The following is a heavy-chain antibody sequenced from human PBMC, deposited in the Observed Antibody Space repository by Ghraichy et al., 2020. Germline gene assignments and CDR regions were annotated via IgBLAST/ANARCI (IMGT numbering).Heavy chain of an antibody. D-gene: IGHD5-12*01. CDR3: ARGSGYDSYYYYGMDV. Sequence: SETLSLTCTVSGGSISSGGYYWSWIRQHPGKGLEWIGYIYYSGSTYYNPSLKSRVTISVDTSKNQFSLKLSSVTAADTAVYYCARGSGYDSYYYYGMDVWGQGTTVTVSS. CDR1: GGSISSGGYY. J-gene: IGHJ6*02. CDR2: IYYSGST. V-gene: IGHV4-31*03.